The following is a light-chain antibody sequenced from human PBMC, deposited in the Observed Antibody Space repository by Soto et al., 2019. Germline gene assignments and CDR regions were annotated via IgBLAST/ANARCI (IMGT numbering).Light chain of an antibody. CDR2: DAS. J-gene: IGKJ2*01. Sequence: EVVLTQSPATLSLSPGERATLSCRASQSVSSHLAWYQQKPGQAPRLLIYDASNRATGIPGRFGGSGSGTDFTLTISSLEPEDFAVYYCQQRSNGPAYTFGQGTRLDIK. V-gene: IGKV3-11*01. CDR3: QQRSNGPAYT. CDR1: QSVSSH.